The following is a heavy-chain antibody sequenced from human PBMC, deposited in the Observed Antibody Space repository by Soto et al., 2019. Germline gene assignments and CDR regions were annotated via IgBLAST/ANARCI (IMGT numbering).Heavy chain of an antibody. J-gene: IGHJ5*02. V-gene: IGHV3-7*01. CDR1: GVVFRNHW. CDR3: AAIDHGSES. Sequence: EVQLVESGGGLVQPGGSLRLSCAASGVVFRNHWMSRVRRAPGKGLEWLANINQDGSGRYHADSVKGRFTISRDNAENSLFLQMNGLRVEDTAVYYCAAIDHGSESWGQGTLVTVSS. D-gene: IGHD2-2*02. CDR2: INQDGSGR.